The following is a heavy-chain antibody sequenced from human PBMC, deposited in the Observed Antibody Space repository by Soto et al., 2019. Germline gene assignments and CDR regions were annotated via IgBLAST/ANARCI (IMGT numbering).Heavy chain of an antibody. D-gene: IGHD3-22*01. CDR2: IYYSGST. J-gene: IGHJ4*02. CDR3: ARDLGDDSSGYPHFDY. V-gene: IGHV4-31*03. CDR1: GGSISSGGYY. Sequence: QVQLQESGPGLVKPSQTLSLTCTVSGGSISSGGYYWSWIRQHPGKGLEWIGYIYYSGSTYYNPSLKSRVTISVDTSKNQFSLKLSSVTAADTAVYYCARDLGDDSSGYPHFDYWGQGTLVTVSS.